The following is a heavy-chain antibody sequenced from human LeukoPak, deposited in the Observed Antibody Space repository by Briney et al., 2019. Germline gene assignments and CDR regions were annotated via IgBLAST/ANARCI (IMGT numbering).Heavy chain of an antibody. CDR3: ASSRCQYCSSTSCLKWNWFDP. CDR2: IIPILGIA. D-gene: IGHD2-2*01. J-gene: IGHJ5*02. V-gene: IGHV1-69*04. Sequence: SVKVSFTASGGTFSSYAISWVCQAPGEGLEWMGRIIPILGIANYAQKFQGRVTITADKSTSTAYMELSSLRSEDTAVYYCASSRCQYCSSTSCLKWNWFDPWGQGTLVTVSS. CDR1: GGTFSSYA.